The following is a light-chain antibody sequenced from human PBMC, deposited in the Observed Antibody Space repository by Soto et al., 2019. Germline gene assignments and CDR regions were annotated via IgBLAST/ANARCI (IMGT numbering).Light chain of an antibody. Sequence: QSVLTQPPSVSGAPGQGVTISCTGSSSNIGAGYYVHWYQQLPGTAPKLLIYGNSNRPSGVPDRFSGSKSGTSASLAITGLQAEDEADYYCQAYDSSLSGWVFGGGTKLTVL. V-gene: IGLV1-40*01. J-gene: IGLJ3*02. CDR1: SSNIGAGYY. CDR2: GNS. CDR3: QAYDSSLSGWV.